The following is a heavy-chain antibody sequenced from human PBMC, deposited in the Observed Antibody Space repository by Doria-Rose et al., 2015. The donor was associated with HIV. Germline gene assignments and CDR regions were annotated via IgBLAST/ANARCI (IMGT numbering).Heavy chain of an antibody. J-gene: IGHJ4*02. V-gene: IGHV4-31*03. CDR2: TYYTGTS. CDR1: GASVSSRGYY. D-gene: IGHD3-3*01. Sequence: GPGLVKPSETLSLTCSVSGASVSSRGYYWNWIRQVPGKGLESLGYTYYTGTSDYSPSLKSRLNMAVDTSKNQFSLKLSFVAVADTAVYYCARMGSYRELDYWGQGALVIVSA. CDR3: ARMGSYRELDY.